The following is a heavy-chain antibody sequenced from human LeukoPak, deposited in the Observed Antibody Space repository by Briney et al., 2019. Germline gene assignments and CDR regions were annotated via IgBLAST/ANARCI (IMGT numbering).Heavy chain of an antibody. D-gene: IGHD3-3*01. CDR3: ARSSYDFWSGYYTSYYFDY. CDR1: GGSFSGYY. J-gene: IGHJ4*02. V-gene: IGHV4-34*01. Sequence: SETPSLTCAVYGGSFSGYYWSWIRQPPGKGLEWIGEINHSGSTNYNPSLKSRVTISVDTSKNQFSLKLSSVTAADTAVYYCARSSYDFWSGYYTSYYFDYWGQGTLVTVSS. CDR2: INHSGST.